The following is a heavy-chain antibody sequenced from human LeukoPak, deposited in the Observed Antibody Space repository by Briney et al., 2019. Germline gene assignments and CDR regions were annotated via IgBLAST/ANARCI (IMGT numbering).Heavy chain of an antibody. Sequence: PGGSLRLSCAVSGFTFSDYYMSWIRQAPGKGLEWVSYISSSGSTIYYADSVKGRFTISRDNAENSLYLQMNSLRAEDTAVYYCARGSRPPIAVAGTGWFDPWGQGTLVTVSS. CDR2: ISSSGSTI. V-gene: IGHV3-11*01. J-gene: IGHJ5*02. CDR3: ARGSRPPIAVAGTGWFDP. CDR1: GFTFSDYY. D-gene: IGHD6-19*01.